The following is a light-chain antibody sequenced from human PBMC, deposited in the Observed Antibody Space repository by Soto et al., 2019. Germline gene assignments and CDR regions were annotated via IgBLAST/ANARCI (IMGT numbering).Light chain of an antibody. CDR2: SAS. V-gene: IGKV1-39*01. J-gene: IGKJ4*01. CDR3: LQTFTSPLT. Sequence: DIEMTQSPSSLSASVGGRVTITCRASQSISSFLNWYQQKPGKAPRLLIYSASNLQDGVPSRFSGSGSGTDFSLTISSLQPEDFATYYCLQTFTSPLTFGGGTKVDI. CDR1: QSISSF.